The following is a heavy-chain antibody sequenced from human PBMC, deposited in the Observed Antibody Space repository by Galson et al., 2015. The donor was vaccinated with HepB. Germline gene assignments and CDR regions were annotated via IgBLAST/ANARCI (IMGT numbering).Heavy chain of an antibody. Sequence: SLRLSCAASGFSFIHSGMHWVRQAPGKGLEWLSLISHDAEDKQYVDSVRGRFTVSRVNSNNTLDLQMNSLRADDTAVYYCATGGWGQIEATTDYDVDVWGQGTTVIVSS. CDR1: GFSFIHSG. CDR2: ISHDAEDK. D-gene: IGHD3-16*01. CDR3: ATGGWGQIEATTDYDVDV. V-gene: IGHV3-33*05. J-gene: IGHJ6*02.